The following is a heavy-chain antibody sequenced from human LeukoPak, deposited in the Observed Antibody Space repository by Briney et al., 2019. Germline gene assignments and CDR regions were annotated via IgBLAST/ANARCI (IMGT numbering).Heavy chain of an antibody. CDR1: GGSISSSTYY. D-gene: IGHD3-10*01. J-gene: IGHJ5*02. CDR2: MYYSSGNT. CDR3: ARGRGEGRGIAMVRGVRAPSYNWFDP. V-gene: IGHV4-39*07. Sequence: PSETLSLTCTVSGGSISSSTYYWGWIRQPPGKGLEWIGSMYYSSGNTYYNPSLKSRVTISVDTSKNQSSLKLSSVTAADTAVYYCARGRGEGRGIAMVRGVRAPSYNWFDPWGHGTQVTVSS.